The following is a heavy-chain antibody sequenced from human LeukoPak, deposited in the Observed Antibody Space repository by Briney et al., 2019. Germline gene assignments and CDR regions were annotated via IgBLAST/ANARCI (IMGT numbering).Heavy chain of an antibody. V-gene: IGHV3-23*01. J-gene: IGHJ4*02. CDR3: AKGPPLGY. CDR1: GFTFSNFD. D-gene: IGHD1-14*01. Sequence: GGSLRLSCAASGFTFSNFDMSWVRQAPGKGLEWVSSISESGSNSTFYADSVKGRFTISRDNSKDTLYLQMNSLRAEDTALYHCAKGPPLGYWGQGTLVSVSS. CDR2: ISESGSNST.